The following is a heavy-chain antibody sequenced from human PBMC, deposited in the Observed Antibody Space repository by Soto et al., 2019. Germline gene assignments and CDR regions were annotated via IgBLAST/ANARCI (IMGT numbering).Heavy chain of an antibody. J-gene: IGHJ6*02. CDR1: GYTFTSYT. V-gene: IGHV1-69*02. CDR3: ARSGLTGDSYGMDV. D-gene: IGHD3-9*01. Sequence: SVKVSCKASGYTFTSYTISWVRQAPGQGLEWMGRIIPILGIANYAQKFQGRVTITADKSTSTAYMELSSLRSEDTAVYYCARSGLTGDSYGMDVWGQGTTVTVSS. CDR2: IIPILGIA.